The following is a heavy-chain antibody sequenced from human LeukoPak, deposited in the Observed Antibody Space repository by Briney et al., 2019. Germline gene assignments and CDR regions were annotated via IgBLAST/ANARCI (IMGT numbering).Heavy chain of an antibody. J-gene: IGHJ6*02. V-gene: IGHV3-9*01. CDR3: AKDALVRSYYYGMDV. Sequence: PGGSLRLSCAASGFTFDDYAMHWVRQAPGNGLEWVSGISWNSGSIGYADSVKGRFTISRDNAKNSLYLQMNSLRAEDTALYYCAKDALVRSYYYGMDVWGQGTTVTVSS. CDR2: ISWNSGSI. D-gene: IGHD3-10*01. CDR1: GFTFDDYA.